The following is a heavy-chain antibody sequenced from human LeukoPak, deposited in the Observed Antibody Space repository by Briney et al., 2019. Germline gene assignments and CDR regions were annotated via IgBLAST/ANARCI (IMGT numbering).Heavy chain of an antibody. V-gene: IGHV1-2*06. CDR3: ARVPSRYYDFWSGYYYHDAFDI. CDR1: GYTFTGYY. CDR2: INPNSGGT. D-gene: IGHD3-3*01. Sequence: ASVKVSCKASGYTFTGYYMHWVRQAPGQGLEWMVRINPNSGGTNYAQKFQGRVTMTRDTSISTAYMELSRLRSDDTAVYYCARVPSRYYDFWSGYYYHDAFDIWGQGTMVTVSS. J-gene: IGHJ3*02.